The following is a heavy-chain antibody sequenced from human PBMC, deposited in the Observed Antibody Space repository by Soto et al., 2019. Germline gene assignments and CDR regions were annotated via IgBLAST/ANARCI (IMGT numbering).Heavy chain of an antibody. D-gene: IGHD5-18*01. CDR2: IKTDGSGT. CDR1: GFTFSSYW. Sequence: EVQLVESGGGLVQPGESLTLSCAASGFTFSSYWMHWVRQAPGKGLVWVSRIKTDGSGTYYADSVQGRFTISRDNAKNTLYLQMNSLRVEDTAVYFCARGYGDRFDGNGYLGRHWGQGTLVTVSS. J-gene: IGHJ4*02. V-gene: IGHV3-74*01. CDR3: ARGYGDRFDGNGYLGRH.